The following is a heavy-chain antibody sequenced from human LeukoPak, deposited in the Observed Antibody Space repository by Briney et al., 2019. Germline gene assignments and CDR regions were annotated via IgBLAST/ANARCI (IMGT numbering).Heavy chain of an antibody. J-gene: IGHJ4*02. CDR1: GGSISSGDYY. Sequence: SQTLSLTCTVSGGSISSGDYYWSWIRQPPGKGLEWIGYIYYSGSTNYNPSLKSRVTISVDTSKNQFSLKLSSVTAADTAVYYCARGVESDILTGYDPYFDYWGQGTLVTVSS. V-gene: IGHV4-30-4*01. CDR3: ARGVESDILTGYDPYFDY. CDR2: IYYSGST. D-gene: IGHD3-9*01.